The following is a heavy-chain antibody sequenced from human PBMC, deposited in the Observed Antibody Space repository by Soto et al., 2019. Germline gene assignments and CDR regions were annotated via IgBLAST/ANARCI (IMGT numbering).Heavy chain of an antibody. Sequence: GGSLRLSCAASGFTFSSYDMHWVRQATGKGLEWVSAIGTAGDTYYPGSVKGRFTISRENAKNSLYLQMNSLRAGDTAVYYCARGGTALNYYYYYYMDVWGKGTTVTVSS. J-gene: IGHJ6*03. CDR2: IGTAGDT. D-gene: IGHD3-3*01. CDR3: ARGGTALNYYYYYYMDV. V-gene: IGHV3-13*01. CDR1: GFTFSSYD.